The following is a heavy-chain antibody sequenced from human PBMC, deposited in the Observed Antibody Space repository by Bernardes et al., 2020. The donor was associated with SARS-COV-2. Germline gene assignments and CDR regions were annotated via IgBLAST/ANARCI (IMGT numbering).Heavy chain of an antibody. CDR2: ISSGSTYI. J-gene: IGHJ4*02. CDR1: GFTFSSYS. V-gene: IGHV3-21*01. Sequence: GGSLRLSCAASGFTFSSYSMNWVRQAPGKGLEWVSSISSGSTYIYYADSVKGRFTISRDNAKNSLYLQMNSLRAEDTAVYYCAREKQLAINYWGQGTLVTVSS. CDR3: AREKQLAINY. D-gene: IGHD6-6*01.